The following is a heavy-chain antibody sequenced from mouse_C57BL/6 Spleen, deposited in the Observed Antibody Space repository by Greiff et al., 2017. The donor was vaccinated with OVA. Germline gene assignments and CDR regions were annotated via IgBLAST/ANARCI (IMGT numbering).Heavy chain of an antibody. D-gene: IGHD5-1*01. CDR1: GYAFTNYL. Sequence: QVQLQQSGAELVRPGTSVKVSCKASGYAFTNYLIEWVKQRPGQGLEWIGVINPGSGGTNYNEKFKGKATLTADKSSSTAYMQLISLTSEDSAVYFCARGEYSYYAMDDWGQGTSVTVSS. CDR2: INPGSGGT. J-gene: IGHJ4*01. CDR3: ARGEYSYYAMDD. V-gene: IGHV1-54*01.